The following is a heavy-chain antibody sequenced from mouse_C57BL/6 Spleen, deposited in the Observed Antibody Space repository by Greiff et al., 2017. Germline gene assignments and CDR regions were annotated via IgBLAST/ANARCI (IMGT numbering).Heavy chain of an antibody. CDR3: ARRGDPIYYGYDNYAMDY. CDR2: INPSTGGT. Sequence: VQLQQSGPELVKPGASVKISCKASGYSFTGYYMNWVKQSPEKSLEWIGEINPSTGGTTYNQKFKAKATLTVDKSSSTAYMQLKSLTSEDSAVYYCARRGDPIYYGYDNYAMDYWGQGTSVTVSS. D-gene: IGHD2-2*01. J-gene: IGHJ4*01. CDR1: GYSFTGYY. V-gene: IGHV1-42*01.